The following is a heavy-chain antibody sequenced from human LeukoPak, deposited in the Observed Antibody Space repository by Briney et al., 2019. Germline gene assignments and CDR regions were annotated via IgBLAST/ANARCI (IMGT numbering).Heavy chain of an antibody. V-gene: IGHV1-8*01. CDR1: GYTFTSYD. CDR3: ARGTGFWSGYYWDYYYYGMDV. CDR2: MNPNSGNT. J-gene: IGHJ6*02. Sequence: GASVKVSCKASGYTFTSYDINWVRQATGQGLEWMGWMNPNSGNTGYAQKFQGRVTMTRNTSISTAYMELSSLRSGDTAVYYCARGTGFWSGYYWDYYYYGMDVWGQGTTVTVSS. D-gene: IGHD3-3*01.